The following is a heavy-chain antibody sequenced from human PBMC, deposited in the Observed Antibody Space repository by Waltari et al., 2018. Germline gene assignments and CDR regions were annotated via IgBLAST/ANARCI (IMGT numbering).Heavy chain of an antibody. D-gene: IGHD6-19*01. V-gene: IGHV4-59*02. J-gene: IGHJ4*02. CDR3: AREYSSGWFYFDY. Sequence: HLQQSGPGLVRPCETLSLSFNAPAASVSSTDSGSTRQPPGKGLGWIGYIYYSESTNYNPSLKSRVTITVDTSKNQFSLKLSSVTAADTAVYYCAREYSSGWFYFDYWGQGTLVTVSS. CDR1: AASVSSTD. CDR2: IYYSEST.